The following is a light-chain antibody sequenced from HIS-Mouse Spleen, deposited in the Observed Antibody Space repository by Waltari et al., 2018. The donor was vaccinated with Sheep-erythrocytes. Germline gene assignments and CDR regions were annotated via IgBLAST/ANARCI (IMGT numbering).Light chain of an antibody. CDR3: QAWDSSTAV. CDR2: QDS. V-gene: IGLV3-1*01. Sequence: SYELTQPPSVPVSPGQTASITCSGDKLGDKDACRYQQKPGQSPVLVIYQDSKRPSGIPVRFSGSNSGDTATLTIGGTQAMDEADYYCQAWDSSTAVFGGGTKLTVL. J-gene: IGLJ2*01. CDR1: KLGDKD.